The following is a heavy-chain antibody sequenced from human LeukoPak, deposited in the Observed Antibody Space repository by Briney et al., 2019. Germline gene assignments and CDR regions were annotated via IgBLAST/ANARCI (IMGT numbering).Heavy chain of an antibody. CDR2: ISGSGGST. CDR1: GFTFSSYA. J-gene: IGHJ6*03. CDR3: AKGGFGELLEGYYYYMDV. D-gene: IGHD3-10*01. Sequence: PGGSLRLSCAASGFTFSSYAMSWVRQAPGKGLEWVSAISGSGGSTYYADSVKGRFTIFRDNSKDTLYLQMNSLRAEDTAVYYCAKGGFGELLEGYYYYMDVWGKGTTVTVSS. V-gene: IGHV3-23*01.